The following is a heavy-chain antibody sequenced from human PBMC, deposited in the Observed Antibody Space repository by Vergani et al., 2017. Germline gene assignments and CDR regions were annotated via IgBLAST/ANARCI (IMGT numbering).Heavy chain of an antibody. CDR3: ARFLTGTTIYYYYGMDV. CDR2: IYHSGST. Sequence: QVQLQESGPGLVKPSGTLSLTCAVSGGSISSSNWWSWVRQPPGKGLAWIGEIYHSGSTNYNPSLKSRVTISVDKSKNQFSLKLSSVTAPDTAVDYCARFLTGTTIYYYYGMDVWGQGTTVTVSS. J-gene: IGHJ6*02. V-gene: IGHV4-4*02. D-gene: IGHD1-20*01. CDR1: GGSISSSNW.